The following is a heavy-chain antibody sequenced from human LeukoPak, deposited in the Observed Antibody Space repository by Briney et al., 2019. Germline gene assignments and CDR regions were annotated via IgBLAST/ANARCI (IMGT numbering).Heavy chain of an antibody. CDR1: GFTFSSYA. J-gene: IGHJ4*02. V-gene: IGHV3-15*01. Sequence: PGGSLRLSCAAFGFTFSSYAMSWVRQAPGKGLEWVGRIKSKTDGRTTDYAAPVKGRFTISRDDSKNTLYLQMNSLKTENTAVYYCTTDTYSGSSHGGYWGQGTLVTVSS. CDR2: IKSKTDGRTT. CDR3: TTDTYSGSSHGGY. D-gene: IGHD5-12*01.